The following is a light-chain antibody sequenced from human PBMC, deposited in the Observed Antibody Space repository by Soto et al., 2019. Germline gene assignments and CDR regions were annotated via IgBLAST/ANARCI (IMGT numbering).Light chain of an antibody. Sequence: QMSLSPSALSASVGDRVTITCRASQSITNYLNWYQHKPGQAPNLLIYAASTLQAGVPSRFRGSGSGTDFTLTISSLQADDFATYYCQQSDTYPLTFGQGTRLEIK. CDR3: QQSDTYPLT. J-gene: IGKJ5*01. CDR2: AAS. V-gene: IGKV1-39*01. CDR1: QSITNY.